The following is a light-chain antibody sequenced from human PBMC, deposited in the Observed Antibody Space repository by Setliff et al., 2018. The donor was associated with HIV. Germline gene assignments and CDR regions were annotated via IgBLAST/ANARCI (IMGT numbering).Light chain of an antibody. V-gene: IGLV2-14*01. CDR2: DVS. Sequence: QSVLAQPASVSGSPGQSITISCTGTSSDVGSYNSVYWYQQHPGKAPKLMIYDVSDRPSGVSNRFSGSKSGNTASLTISGLQTEDEADYYCSSYTSSSTDVFGTGTKVTVL. J-gene: IGLJ1*01. CDR1: SSDVGSYNS. CDR3: SSYTSSSTDV.